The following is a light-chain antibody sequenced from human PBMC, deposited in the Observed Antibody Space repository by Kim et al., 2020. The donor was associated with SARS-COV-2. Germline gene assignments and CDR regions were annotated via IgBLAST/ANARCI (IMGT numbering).Light chain of an antibody. CDR2: GAS. CDR1: QGISSY. V-gene: IGKV1-17*01. Sequence: ASVGDRVTITCRASQGISSYLGWYQQNPGRAPKRLIYGASSLQSGVPSRFSGSGSGTEFTLTISSLQPEDFATYFCLQHSTYPITFGQGTRLEIK. J-gene: IGKJ5*01. CDR3: LQHSTYPIT.